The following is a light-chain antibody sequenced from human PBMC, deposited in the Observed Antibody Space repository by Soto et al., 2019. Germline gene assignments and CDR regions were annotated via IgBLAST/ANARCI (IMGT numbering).Light chain of an antibody. CDR3: GTWDSSLSAVV. V-gene: IGLV1-51*01. J-gene: IGLJ2*01. CDR1: SSNIGNNY. Sequence: QSVLTQPPSVSAAPXXXXXXXXSGSSSNIGNNYVSCYQQVPGTAPKLLIYDNNKRPSGIPDRFSGSKSGTSATLGITGLQTGDEADYYCGTWDSSLSAVVFGGRTKLTVL. CDR2: DNN.